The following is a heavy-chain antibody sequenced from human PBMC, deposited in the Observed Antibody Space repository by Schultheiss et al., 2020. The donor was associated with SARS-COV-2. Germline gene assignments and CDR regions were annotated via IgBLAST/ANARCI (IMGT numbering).Heavy chain of an antibody. CDR1: GGSISSYY. CDR3: ARIKDIAVAGYFDY. J-gene: IGHJ4*02. D-gene: IGHD6-19*01. Sequence: TLSLTCTVSGGSISSYYWSWIRQPPGKALEWLAHIDWDDDKYYSTSLKTRLTISKDTSKNQVVLTMTNMDPVDTATYYCARIKDIAVAGYFDYWGQGTLVTVSS. V-gene: IGHV2-70*18. CDR2: IDWDDDK.